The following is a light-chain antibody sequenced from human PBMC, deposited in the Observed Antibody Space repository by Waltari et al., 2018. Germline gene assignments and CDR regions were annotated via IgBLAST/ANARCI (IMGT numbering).Light chain of an antibody. CDR2: EVT. V-gene: IGLV2-14*01. Sequence: QSALTQPASVSGSPGQSIPISCTGTSSDIGGYRYVSWYQHHLGEAPKLMIYEVTNRPSGISDRFSGSKSGNTASLTISGLQIEDEADYYCSSYTSDSTWVFGGGTKLTVL. CDR1: SSDIGGYRY. CDR3: SSYTSDSTWV. J-gene: IGLJ3*02.